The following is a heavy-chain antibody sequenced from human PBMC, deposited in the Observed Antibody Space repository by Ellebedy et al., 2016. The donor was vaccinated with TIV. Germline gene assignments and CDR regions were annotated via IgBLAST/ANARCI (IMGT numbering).Heavy chain of an antibody. J-gene: IGHJ4*02. CDR2: ISAYNGNT. V-gene: IGHV1-18*01. CDR3: ARSDQYDTSSYYHY. D-gene: IGHD3-22*01. Sequence: ASVKVSCKASGYTFTSYGISWVRQAPGQGLEWMGWISAYNGNTNYAQKLQGRVTMTTDTSTSTAYMELRSLRSDDTAVYYCARSDQYDTSSYYHYWGQGTLVTVSS. CDR1: GYTFTSYG.